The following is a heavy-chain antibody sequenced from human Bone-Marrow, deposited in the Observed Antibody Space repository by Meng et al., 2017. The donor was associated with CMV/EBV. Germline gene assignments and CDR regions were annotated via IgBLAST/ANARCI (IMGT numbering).Heavy chain of an antibody. CDR1: GGTFSSYS. J-gene: IGHJ6*02. CDR2: IIPIHEIA. Sequence: SVKVSCKASGGTFSSYSISWVRQAPGQGLEWMGRIIPIHEIANYAQKFQGRVTISADKSTNTSYMELSRLRSEDTAVYYCARDSAYYGKDVCGQGNTVTDSS. V-gene: IGHV1-69*04. CDR3: ARDSAYYGKDV.